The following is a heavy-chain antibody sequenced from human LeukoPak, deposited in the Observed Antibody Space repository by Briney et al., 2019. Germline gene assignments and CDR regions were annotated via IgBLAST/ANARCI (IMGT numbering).Heavy chain of an antibody. Sequence: PSETLSLTCTVSGGSISSSTYYWGWIRQPPGKGLEWIGYIDYRGITYYNPSPKGRVAISVDTSKNQFSLKLISVTAADTAVYYCAREIIPYGLDVWGQGTTVTVSS. J-gene: IGHJ6*02. CDR3: AREIIPYGLDV. CDR2: IDYRGIT. V-gene: IGHV4-31*03. CDR1: GGSISSSTYY.